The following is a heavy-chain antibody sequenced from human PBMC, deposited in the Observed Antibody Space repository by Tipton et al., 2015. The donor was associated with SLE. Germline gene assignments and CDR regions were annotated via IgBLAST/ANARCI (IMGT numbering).Heavy chain of an antibody. Sequence: TLSLTCAVSSGSISSSVWWSWVRQPPGKGLEWIGEIYRSGSATYNPSLKSRVTISMDKSKDQFSLNLASVTPADTAVYYCARNGFYSLDYWGQGTLVTVSS. V-gene: IGHV4-4*02. CDR3: ARNGFYSLDY. CDR2: IYRSGSA. J-gene: IGHJ4*02. D-gene: IGHD3-22*01. CDR1: SGSISSSVW.